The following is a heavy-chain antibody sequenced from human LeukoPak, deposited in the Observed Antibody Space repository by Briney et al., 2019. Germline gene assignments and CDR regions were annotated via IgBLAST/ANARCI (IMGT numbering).Heavy chain of an antibody. CDR2: IWHDGSHK. D-gene: IGHD3-10*01. CDR3: AREIFGAGSYPEF. Sequence: GGSLRLSCAASGFSFDTYDMHWVRQAPGQGLEWVALIWHDGSHKFYSNSVRGQFTISRDNSKNTVYLQMNNLRPDDTAVYYCAREIFGAGSYPEFWGQGTLVTVSS. CDR1: GFSFDTYD. V-gene: IGHV3-33*01. J-gene: IGHJ4*02.